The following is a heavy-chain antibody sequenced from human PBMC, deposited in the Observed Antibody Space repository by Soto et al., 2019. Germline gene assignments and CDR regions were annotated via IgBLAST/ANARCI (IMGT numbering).Heavy chain of an antibody. CDR3: ARLVTGMVDY. D-gene: IGHD1-20*01. V-gene: IGHV4-59*08. Sequence: SETLSPTCTVSGGSISSYDWSWIRQPPGKGLEWNGYIYYSSSTNNNPSLKSRVTISVDTSKNQFSLKLSSVIAADTAVYYCARLVTGMVDYWGQGTLVTVSS. J-gene: IGHJ4*02. CDR1: GGSISSYD. CDR2: IYYSSST.